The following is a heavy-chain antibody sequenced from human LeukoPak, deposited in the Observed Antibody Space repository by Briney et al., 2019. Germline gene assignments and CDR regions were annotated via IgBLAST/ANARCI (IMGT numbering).Heavy chain of an antibody. CDR3: AAWGETIQAFDI. D-gene: IGHD5-24*01. CDR1: GGSISSTTYY. CDR2: IYKTGST. J-gene: IGHJ3*02. Sequence: SKTLSLTCTVYGGSISSTTYYWAWIRQPPGKGLEWIGSIYKTGSTNYIPSLKSRVTLSVDTSKNQFSLKLNSVTAADTALYFCAAWGETIQAFDIWGQGTMVTVSS. V-gene: IGHV4-39*07.